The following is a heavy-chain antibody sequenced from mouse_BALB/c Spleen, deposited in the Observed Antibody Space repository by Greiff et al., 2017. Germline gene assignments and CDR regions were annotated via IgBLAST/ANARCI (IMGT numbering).Heavy chain of an antibody. CDR3: AKNPVYYGSSWDYAMDY. V-gene: IGHV2-5-1*01. CDR2: IWRGGST. Sequence: QVQLKQSGPSLVQPSQSLSITCTVSDFSLTSYGVHWVRQSPGKGLEWLGVIWRGGSTDYNAAFMSRLSITKDNSKSQVFFNMNSLQADDTAIYYCAKNPVYYGSSWDYAMDYWGQGTSVTVSS. J-gene: IGHJ4*01. CDR1: DFSLTSYG. D-gene: IGHD1-1*01.